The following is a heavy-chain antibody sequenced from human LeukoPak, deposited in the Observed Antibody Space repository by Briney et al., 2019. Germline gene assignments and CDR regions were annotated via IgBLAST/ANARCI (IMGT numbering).Heavy chain of an antibody. CDR1: GGSFSGYY. V-gene: IGHV4-34*01. CDR2: INHSGST. Sequence: SETLSLTCAVYGGSFSGYYWSWIRQPPGKGLEWTGEINHSGSTNYNPSLKSRVTISVDTSKNQFSLKLSSVTAADTAVYYCARGIVRMVRGVIGPSFDYWGQGTLVTVSS. CDR3: ARGIVRMVRGVIGPSFDY. J-gene: IGHJ4*02. D-gene: IGHD3-10*01.